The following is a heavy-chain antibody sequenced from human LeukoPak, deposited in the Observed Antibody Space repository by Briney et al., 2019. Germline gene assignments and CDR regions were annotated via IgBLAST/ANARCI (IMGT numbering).Heavy chain of an antibody. CDR3: ASTPADFTDF. D-gene: IGHD3/OR15-3a*01. J-gene: IGHJ4*02. CDR1: GFTFSSYG. CDR2: ISYDGSNK. V-gene: IGHV3-30*03. Sequence: GGSLRLSCAASGFTFSSYGMHWVRQAPGKGLEWVAVISYDGSNKYYADSVKGRFTISRDNAKNLLYLQMNSLRAEDTAVYYCASTPADFTDFWGQGTLVTVSS.